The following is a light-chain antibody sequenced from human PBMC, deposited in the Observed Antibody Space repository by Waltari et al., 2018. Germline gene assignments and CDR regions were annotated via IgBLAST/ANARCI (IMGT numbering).Light chain of an antibody. CDR3: LQDKNYPRT. J-gene: IGKJ1*01. CDR1: QAIGNE. V-gene: IGKV1-6*02. CDR2: AAS. Sequence: AIQMTQSPSSLSAFVGDRVTITCRATQAIGNELAWYQQRPGEAPKVLIYAASRLQNGVPSRVSGSGSGTYFTLTISSLQPEDFATYYCLQDKNYPRTFGQGTKVKV.